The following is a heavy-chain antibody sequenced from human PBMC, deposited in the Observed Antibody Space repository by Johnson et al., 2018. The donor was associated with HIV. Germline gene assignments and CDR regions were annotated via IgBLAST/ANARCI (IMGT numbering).Heavy chain of an antibody. CDR3: AKLPVLYGDFDDAFNI. V-gene: IGHV3-30*02. D-gene: IGHD4-17*01. Sequence: QEKLVESGGGVVQPGGSLRLSCVASGFTFSSYGMHWVRQAPGKGLEWVAFIRYDGSNKYYADSVKGRFTISRDNSKNTLYLQMNSLRAEDTAVYYCAKLPVLYGDFDDAFNIWGQGTMVTVSS. CDR2: IRYDGSNK. J-gene: IGHJ3*02. CDR1: GFTFSSYG.